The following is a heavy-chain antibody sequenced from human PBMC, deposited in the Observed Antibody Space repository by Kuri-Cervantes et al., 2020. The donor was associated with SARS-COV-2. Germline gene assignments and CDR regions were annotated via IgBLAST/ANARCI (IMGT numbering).Heavy chain of an antibody. Sequence: SVKVSCKASGGTFSSYALSWVRQAPGQGHEWMGGIIPIIGTPNYAQKFQGRVTITADESTSTGYLELSSLRAEDTAVYYCARLEATNYFDYWGQGTLVTVSS. CDR1: GGTFSSYA. CDR3: ARLEATNYFDY. J-gene: IGHJ4*02. D-gene: IGHD1-26*01. V-gene: IGHV1-69*13. CDR2: IIPIIGTP.